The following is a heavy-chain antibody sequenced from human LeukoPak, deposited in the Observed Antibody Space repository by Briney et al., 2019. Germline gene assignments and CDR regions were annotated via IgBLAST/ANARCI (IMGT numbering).Heavy chain of an antibody. CDR1: GYIFVHNG. CDR3: ARVPRYCSGGSCSSHHFYGMDV. Sequence: ASVKVSCKTSGYIFVHNGIRWVRQAPGQGPEWMGWISAYNGDTNYAQNFQGRVTMTRDTSTSTAYMELRSLRSDDTAVYYCARVPRYCSGGSCSSHHFYGMDVWGQGTTVTVSS. CDR2: ISAYNGDT. J-gene: IGHJ6*02. D-gene: IGHD2-15*01. V-gene: IGHV1-18*01.